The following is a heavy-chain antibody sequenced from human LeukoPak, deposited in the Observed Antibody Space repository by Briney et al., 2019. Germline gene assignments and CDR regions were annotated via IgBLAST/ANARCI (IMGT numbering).Heavy chain of an antibody. CDR2: ISWNSGSI. CDR1: GFTFDDYA. J-gene: IGHJ4*02. CDR3: VKAGAVAGFLDY. Sequence: GGSLRLPCAASGFTFDDYAMHWVRQAPGKGLEWVSNISWNSGSIGYADSVKGRFTISRDNAKNSLYLQMNSLRADDAALYYCVKAGAVAGFLDYWGQGTLVTVSS. V-gene: IGHV3-9*01. D-gene: IGHD6-19*01.